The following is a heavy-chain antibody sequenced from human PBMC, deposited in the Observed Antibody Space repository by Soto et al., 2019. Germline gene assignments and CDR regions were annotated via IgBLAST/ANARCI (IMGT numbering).Heavy chain of an antibody. CDR3: ARAGYYYDSSGYPLDY. Sequence: PGGSLRLSCAASGFTFSSYGMHWVRQAPGKGLEWVAVIWYDGSNKYYADSVKGRFTISRDNSKNTLYLQMNSLRAEDTAVYYCARAGYYYDSSGYPLDYWGQGT. J-gene: IGHJ4*02. CDR1: GFTFSSYG. V-gene: IGHV3-33*01. D-gene: IGHD3-22*01. CDR2: IWYDGSNK.